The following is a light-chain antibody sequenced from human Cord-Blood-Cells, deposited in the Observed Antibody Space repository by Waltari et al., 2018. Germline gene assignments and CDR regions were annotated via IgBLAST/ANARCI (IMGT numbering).Light chain of an antibody. V-gene: IGKV3-20*01. CDR3: QQYGSSPHS. CDR1: QSVRSSY. CDR2: GAS. J-gene: IGKJ2*03. Sequence: IVLTQSPGTLSLSPGQTATLPCRASQSVRSSYLAWYQQKPGQAPRLLIYGASSRDTGIPDRFSGSGSGTDFTLTISSLEPEDFAVYYCQQYGSSPHSFGQGTKLEIK.